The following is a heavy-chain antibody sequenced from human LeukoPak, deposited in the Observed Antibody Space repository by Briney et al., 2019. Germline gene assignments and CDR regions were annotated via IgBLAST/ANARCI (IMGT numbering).Heavy chain of an antibody. CDR2: IYYSGST. V-gene: IGHV4-59*01. CDR1: GGSISSYY. D-gene: IGHD3-22*01. J-gene: IGHJ5*02. CDR3: ARDFLYYDSSGYYSNWFDP. Sequence: PSETLSLTCTVSGGSISSYYWSWIRQPPGKGLEWIGYIYYSGSTNCNPSLKSRVTISVDTSKNQFSLKLSSVTAADTAVYYCARDFLYYDSSGYYSNWFDPWGQGTLVTVSS.